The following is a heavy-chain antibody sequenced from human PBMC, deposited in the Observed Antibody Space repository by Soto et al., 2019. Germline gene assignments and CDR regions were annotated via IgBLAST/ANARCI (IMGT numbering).Heavy chain of an antibody. CDR3: VRSSGWTGDF. Sequence: EVQLVESGGGLVQPGGSLRLSCVASGFTFSSRWMNWVRHVPGKGLEWVANRKQDGSEIHYVDSVKGRFTISRDNAKNSLYLQMNSLRVEDTAVYHCVRSSGWTGDFWGQGILVTVSS. J-gene: IGHJ4*02. V-gene: IGHV3-7*04. CDR1: GFTFSSRW. D-gene: IGHD3-10*01. CDR2: RKQDGSEI.